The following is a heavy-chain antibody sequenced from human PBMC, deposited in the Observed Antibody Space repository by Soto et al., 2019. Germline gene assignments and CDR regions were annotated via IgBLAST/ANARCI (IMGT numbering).Heavy chain of an antibody. CDR2: IYTSGST. CDR3: ARDGDYDFWSGSSNWFDP. V-gene: IGHV4-4*07. Sequence: SETLSLTCTVSGGSISSYYWSWIRQPAGKGLEWIGRIYTSGSTNYNPSLKSRVTMSVDTSKNQFSLKLSSVTAADTAVYYCARDGDYDFWSGSSNWFDPWGQGTLVTVSS. J-gene: IGHJ5*02. D-gene: IGHD3-3*01. CDR1: GGSISSYY.